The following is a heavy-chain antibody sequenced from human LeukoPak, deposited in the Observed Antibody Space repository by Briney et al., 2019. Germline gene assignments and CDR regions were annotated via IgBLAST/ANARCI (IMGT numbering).Heavy chain of an antibody. Sequence: GGSLRLSCAASGFTFSSYEMNWVRQAPGKGLEWVSYISSSDSTIYYADSVKGRFTTSRDNTKNSLYLQMNNLRAEDTGVYYCARDSAIVVLAYMDVWGKGTTVTVSS. D-gene: IGHD2-15*01. CDR3: ARDSAIVVLAYMDV. V-gene: IGHV3-48*03. CDR2: ISSSDSTI. J-gene: IGHJ6*03. CDR1: GFTFSSYE.